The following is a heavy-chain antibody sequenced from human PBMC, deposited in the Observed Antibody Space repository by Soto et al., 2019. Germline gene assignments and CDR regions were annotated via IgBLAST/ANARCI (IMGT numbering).Heavy chain of an antibody. Sequence: EVQLLESGGGLVQPGGSLRLSCAASGLTFSSYAMSWVRQAPGKELEWVSGISGSGGSTFYADSVKGRFTISRDNSKNTLYRQMNSLRAEDTAVYYCAKPVYYYYYMDVWGKGTTVTVSS. CDR3: AKPVYYYYYMDV. CDR2: ISGSGGST. V-gene: IGHV3-23*01. CDR1: GLTFSSYA. J-gene: IGHJ6*03.